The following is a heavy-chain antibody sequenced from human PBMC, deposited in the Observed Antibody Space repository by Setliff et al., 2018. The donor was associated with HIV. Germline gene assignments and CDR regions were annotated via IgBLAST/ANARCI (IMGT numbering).Heavy chain of an antibody. CDR2: IIPIFGTA. J-gene: IGHJ2*01. CDR3: ARRYYDILTGYYNGYWYFDL. Sequence: SVKVSCKASGGTFRTYGVSWVRQAPGQGLEWMGGIIPIFGTANYAQKFQGRVTITTDESTSTAYMELSSLRSEDTAVYYCARRYYDILTGYYNGYWYFDLWGRGTLVTVSS. CDR1: GGTFRTYG. V-gene: IGHV1-69*05. D-gene: IGHD3-9*01.